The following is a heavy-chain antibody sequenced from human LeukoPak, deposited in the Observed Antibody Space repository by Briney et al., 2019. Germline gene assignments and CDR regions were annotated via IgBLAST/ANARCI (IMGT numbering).Heavy chain of an antibody. V-gene: IGHV3-33*01. J-gene: IGHJ3*01. CDR1: GFTFSKYG. CDR3: ASNGDDTEISV. CDR2: VWYSGKTK. D-gene: IGHD2-8*01. Sequence: GGSLRLSCAGTGFTFSKYGMHWFRQAPGKGLEWVATVWYSGKTKYYRDSVKGRFTISRENSRSTIYLQLTSRIAEDTALYYCASNGDDTEISVWGQGTLVTVSS.